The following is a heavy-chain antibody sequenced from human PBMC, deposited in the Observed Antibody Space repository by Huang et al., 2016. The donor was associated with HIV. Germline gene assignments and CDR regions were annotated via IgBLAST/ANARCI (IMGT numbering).Heavy chain of an antibody. CDR3: SPSGDDYFYFYMDV. CDR1: GFIFNDFV. J-gene: IGHJ6*03. D-gene: IGHD4-17*01. CDR2: VRSKGFGGAS. V-gene: IGHV3-49*03. Sequence: QLVESGGDSVQSGRSLRLSWRGSGFIFNDFVINWFGQSSGKGLELIGVVRSKGFGGASKSAPSVKDRFTVSRDEAKNVAFLQMDNLQVDDTAIYYCSPSGDDYFYFYMDVWGNGTTVIVS.